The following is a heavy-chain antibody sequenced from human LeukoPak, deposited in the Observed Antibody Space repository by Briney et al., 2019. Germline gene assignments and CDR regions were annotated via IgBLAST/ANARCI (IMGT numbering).Heavy chain of an antibody. Sequence: SVKVSWKASGGTFSSYAISWVRQAPGQGLEWMGRIITILGIANYAQKFQGRVTITADKSTSTAYMELSSPRSEDTAVYYRAREVAYDILTGCYNNHPYFDYWGQGTLVTVSS. D-gene: IGHD3-9*01. CDR3: AREVAYDILTGCYNNHPYFDY. V-gene: IGHV1-69*04. J-gene: IGHJ4*02. CDR2: IITILGIA. CDR1: GGTFSSYA.